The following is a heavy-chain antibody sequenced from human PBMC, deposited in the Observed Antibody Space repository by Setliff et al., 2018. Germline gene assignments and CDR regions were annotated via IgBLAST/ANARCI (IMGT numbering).Heavy chain of an antibody. J-gene: IGHJ5*02. CDR2: INSDGSTT. CDR1: EFTLSTYW. V-gene: IGHV3-74*01. Sequence: PGGSLRLSCAASEFTLSTYWIHWVRQAPRKGLVWVSRINSDGSTTTYADSVKGRFTISRDNGKNTVYLQMNNLRAEDTAVFYCVPGRGSWGQGALVTVSS. CDR3: VPGRGS. D-gene: IGHD6-25*01.